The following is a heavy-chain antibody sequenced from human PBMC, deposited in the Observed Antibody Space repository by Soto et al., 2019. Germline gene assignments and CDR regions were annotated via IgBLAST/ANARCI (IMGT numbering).Heavy chain of an antibody. Sequence: GGSLRLSCAASGFTFSNYAMSWVRQAPGKGPEWVSAISGSGDKTYYAASVKGRSTISRDDSKSIAYLQMNSLTTEDTAVYYCARGIWEMATIRPKNNWAQGPPVTVPS. J-gene: IGHJ4*02. CDR3: ARGIWEMATIRPKNN. V-gene: IGHV3-23*01. D-gene: IGHD5-12*01. CDR2: ISGSGDKT. CDR1: GFTFSNYA.